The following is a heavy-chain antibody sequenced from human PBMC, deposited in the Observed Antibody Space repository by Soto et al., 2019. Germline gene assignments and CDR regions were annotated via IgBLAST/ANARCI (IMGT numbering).Heavy chain of an antibody. CDR3: VRWFTYRNFDYFDY. CDR1: GFTFSRDW. V-gene: IGHV3-74*01. J-gene: IGHJ4*02. Sequence: GGSLRLSCAASGFTFSRDWMHWVRQGPGKGLVWVARIDSDGSTTTYADSVKGRFTISRDNAKDTLYLQMNSLRAEDTAAYYCVRWFTYRNFDYFDYWGQGTQVTVSS. D-gene: IGHD3-10*01. CDR2: IDSDGSTT.